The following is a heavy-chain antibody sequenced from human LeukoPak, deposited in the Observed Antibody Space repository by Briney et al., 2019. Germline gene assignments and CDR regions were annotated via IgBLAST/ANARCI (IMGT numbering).Heavy chain of an antibody. Sequence: PGGSLRLSCAASGFTFSSYAMSWVRQAPGKGLEWISAISGSGGSTYYADSVKGRFTISRDNSKNTLYLQMNSLRAEDTAVYYCAKDPAKGPMSLRWYFDLWGRGTLVTVSS. V-gene: IGHV3-23*01. J-gene: IGHJ2*01. CDR2: ISGSGGST. CDR1: GFTFSSYA. CDR3: AKDPAKGPMSLRWYFDL.